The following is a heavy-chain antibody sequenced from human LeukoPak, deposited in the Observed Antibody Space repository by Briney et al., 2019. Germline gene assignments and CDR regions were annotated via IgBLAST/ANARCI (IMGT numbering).Heavy chain of an antibody. V-gene: IGHV3-7*01. D-gene: IGHD2-15*01. Sequence: PGGSLRLSCAASGFTFSSYWMSWVRQAPGKGLEWVANIKQDGSEKYYVDSVKGRFTISRDNAKNSLYLQMNSLRAEDTAVYYCARAPKYCSGGSCYLSYWGQGTLVTVSS. CDR1: GFTFSSYW. CDR2: IKQDGSEK. J-gene: IGHJ4*02. CDR3: ARAPKYCSGGSCYLSY.